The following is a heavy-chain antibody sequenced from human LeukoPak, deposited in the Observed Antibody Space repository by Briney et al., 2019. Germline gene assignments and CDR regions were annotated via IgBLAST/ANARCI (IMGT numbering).Heavy chain of an antibody. CDR3: AGPRFDS. CDR2: IYVRGTT. J-gene: IGHJ4*02. V-gene: IGHV4-4*09. CDR1: DGSISEDY. Sequence: PSETLSLTCTVSDGSISEDYWTWIRQPPGKGLEWIGLIYVRGTTNYNPSLKSRVTLSLDTSRDQFSLKLNSVTAADTAIYYCAGPRFDSWGQGILVTVSS.